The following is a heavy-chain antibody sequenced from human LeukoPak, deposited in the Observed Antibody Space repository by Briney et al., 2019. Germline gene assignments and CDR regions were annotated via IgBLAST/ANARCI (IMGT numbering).Heavy chain of an antibody. CDR1: GGSISSHY. CDR2: IYYSGST. CDR3: AREKVGATYGLFDY. J-gene: IGHJ4*02. V-gene: IGHV4-59*11. D-gene: IGHD4/OR15-4a*01. Sequence: SETLSLTCTVSGGSISSHYWSWIRQPPGKGLEWIGYIYYSGSTNYNPSLKSRVTISVDTSKNQFSLKLSSVTAADTAVYYCAREKVGATYGLFDYWGQGILVTVSS.